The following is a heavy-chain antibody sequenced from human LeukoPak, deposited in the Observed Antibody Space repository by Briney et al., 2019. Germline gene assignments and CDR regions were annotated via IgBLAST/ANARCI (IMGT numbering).Heavy chain of an antibody. CDR1: GGSISSSNW. CDR3: ARRTVTTRYFDY. J-gene: IGHJ4*02. CDR2: IYHSGST. Sequence: SGTLSLTCAVSGGSISSSNWWSWVRQPPGKGLEWIGEIYHSGSTNYNPSLKSRVTISVDTSKNQFSLKLSSVTAADTAVYYCARRTVTTRYFDYWGQGTLVTVSS. D-gene: IGHD4-17*01. V-gene: IGHV4-4*02.